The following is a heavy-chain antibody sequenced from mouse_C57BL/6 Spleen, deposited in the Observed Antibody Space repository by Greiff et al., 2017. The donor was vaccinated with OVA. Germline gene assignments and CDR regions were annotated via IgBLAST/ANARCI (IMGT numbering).Heavy chain of an antibody. CDR1: GYTFTDYY. CDR2: INPYNGGT. J-gene: IGHJ4*01. CDR3: ARGGVVATGMDY. Sequence: DVKLQESGPVLVKPGASVKMSCKASGYTFTDYYMNWVKQSHGKSLEWIGVINPYNGGTSYNQKFKGKATLTVDKSSSTAYMELNSLTSEDSAVYYCARGGVVATGMDYWGQGTSVTVSS. V-gene: IGHV1-19*01. D-gene: IGHD1-1*01.